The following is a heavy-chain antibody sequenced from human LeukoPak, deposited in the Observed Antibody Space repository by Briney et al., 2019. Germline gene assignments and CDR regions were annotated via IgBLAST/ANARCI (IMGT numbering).Heavy chain of an antibody. D-gene: IGHD6-13*01. Sequence: GGSLRLSCAASGFTFSTYSMNWVRQAPGKGLEWVSSISSSSSYIYYADSVKGRFTISRDNAKKSVYLQMNSLRAEDTALYYCARGSGSSWYFYFDYWGQGTLVTVSS. CDR1: GFTFSTYS. J-gene: IGHJ4*02. CDR2: ISSSSSYI. V-gene: IGHV3-21*04. CDR3: ARGSGSSWYFYFDY.